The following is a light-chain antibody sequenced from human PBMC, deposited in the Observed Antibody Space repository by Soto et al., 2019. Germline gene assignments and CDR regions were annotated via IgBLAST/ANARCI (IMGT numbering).Light chain of an antibody. CDR1: SGDGGGYDY. CDR3: SSHTSGSTRV. V-gene: IGLV2-14*01. J-gene: IGLJ1*01. Sequence: QSVLTQPASVSGSSGQSIAISCTGTSGDGGGYDYVSWYQQHPDKAPKLMIYEVTKRPSWVSNRFSGSKSGNTASLTISGLQPEDEADYYCSSHTSGSTRVFGSGTKVTVL. CDR2: EVT.